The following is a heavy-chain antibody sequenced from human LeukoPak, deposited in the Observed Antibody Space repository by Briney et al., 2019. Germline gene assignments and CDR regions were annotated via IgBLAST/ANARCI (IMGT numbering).Heavy chain of an antibody. V-gene: IGHV4-34*01. Sequence: SETLSLTCAVYGGSFSGYYWSWIRQPSGKGLEWIGEISPSGSTNYNPSLKRRLTISADTSKSHFSLNLSSVTAADTAVYYCGGFHSSWYANWGQGTPVTVSS. CDR1: GGSFSGYY. CDR2: ISPSGST. D-gene: IGHD6-13*01. CDR3: GGFHSSWYAN. J-gene: IGHJ4*02.